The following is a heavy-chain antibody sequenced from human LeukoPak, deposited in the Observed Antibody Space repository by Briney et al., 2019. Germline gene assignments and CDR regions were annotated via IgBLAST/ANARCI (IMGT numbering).Heavy chain of an antibody. D-gene: IGHD3-22*01. J-gene: IGHJ4*02. CDR1: GGSISSSSYY. CDR2: IYYSGST. Sequence: PSETLSLTCTVSGGSISSSSYYWGWIRQHPGKGLEWIGYIYYSGSTYYNPSLKSRVTISVDTSKNQFSLKLSSVTAADTAVYYCARYYYDSSGYHTFDYWGQGTLVTVSS. V-gene: IGHV4-31*03. CDR3: ARYYYDSSGYHTFDY.